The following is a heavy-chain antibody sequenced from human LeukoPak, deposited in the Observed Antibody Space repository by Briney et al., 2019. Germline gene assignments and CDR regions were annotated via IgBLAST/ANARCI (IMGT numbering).Heavy chain of an antibody. CDR2: IYASGTT. Sequence: LETLSLTYTVSGGSISGYYWSCIRQPPGRGLEWIGYIYASGTTSYNPSLKSRVTISVDTSKNQFSLKLSSVTAADTAVYYCARDLYGSGRRAFDIWGQGTMVTVSS. CDR1: GGSISGYY. J-gene: IGHJ3*02. CDR3: ARDLYGSGRRAFDI. D-gene: IGHD3-10*01. V-gene: IGHV4-59*12.